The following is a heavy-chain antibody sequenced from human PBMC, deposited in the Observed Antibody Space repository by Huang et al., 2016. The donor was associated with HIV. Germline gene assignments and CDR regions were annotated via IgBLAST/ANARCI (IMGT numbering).Heavy chain of an antibody. CDR1: GASISSYY. D-gene: IGHD6-19*01. V-gene: IGHV4-4*07. J-gene: IGHJ4*02. Sequence: QVQLQESGPGLVKPSETLSLTCTVSGASISSYYWNWIRQPAGKGLEWIGRIYNSGRSNYNSSLKSRVTMSLDTPKNQVSLKLSSVTAADTAVYYCARDLGAYSSGWYFFDYWGQGTLVTVSS. CDR3: ARDLGAYSSGWYFFDY. CDR2: IYNSGRS.